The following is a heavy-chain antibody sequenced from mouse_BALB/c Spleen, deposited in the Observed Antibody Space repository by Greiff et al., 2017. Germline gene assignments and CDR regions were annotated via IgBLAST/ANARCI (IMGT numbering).Heavy chain of an antibody. CDR3: ARSIDGYYVGVDY. J-gene: IGHJ4*01. V-gene: IGHV3-8*02. D-gene: IGHD2-3*01. Sequence: EVQRVESGPSLVKPSQTLSLTCSVTGDSITSGYWNWIRKFPGNKLEYMGYISYSGSTYYNPSLKSRISITRDTSKNQYYLQLNSVTTEDTATYYCARSIDGYYVGVDYWGQGTSVTVSS. CDR1: GDSITSGY. CDR2: ISYSGST.